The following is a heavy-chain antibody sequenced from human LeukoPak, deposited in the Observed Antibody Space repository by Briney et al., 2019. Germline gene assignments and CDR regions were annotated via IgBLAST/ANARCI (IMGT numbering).Heavy chain of an antibody. Sequence: ASVKVSCKVSGHTLTELSMHWVRQAPGKGLEWMGGFDPEDGETIYAQKFQGRVTMTEDTSTDTAYMELSSLRSEDTAVYYCARSQTGHSGYDSLGYWGQGTLVTVSS. J-gene: IGHJ4*02. CDR3: ARSQTGHSGYDSLGY. CDR1: GHTLTELS. CDR2: FDPEDGET. D-gene: IGHD5-12*01. V-gene: IGHV1-24*01.